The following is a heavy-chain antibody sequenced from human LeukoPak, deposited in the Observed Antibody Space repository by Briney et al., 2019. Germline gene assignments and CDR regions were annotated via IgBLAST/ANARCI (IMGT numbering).Heavy chain of an antibody. CDR3: AKRDYPESTHYCPLFDY. CDR2: IIPIFGTA. Sequence: ASVKVSCKASGGTFSSYAISWVRQAPGQGLEWMGGIIPIFGTANYAQKFQGRVTITADESTGTAYMELSSLRSEDTAVYYCAKRDYPESTHYCPLFDYWGQGTLVTVSS. V-gene: IGHV1-69*13. J-gene: IGHJ4*02. CDR1: GGTFSSYA. D-gene: IGHD2-15*01.